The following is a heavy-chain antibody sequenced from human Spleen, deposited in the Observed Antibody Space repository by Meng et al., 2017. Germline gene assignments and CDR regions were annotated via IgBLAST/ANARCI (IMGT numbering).Heavy chain of an antibody. CDR1: GGSISSSSYY. Sequence: SETLSLTCTVSGGSISSSSYYWGWIRQPPGKGLEWIGSIFYTGNTYYNPSLKSRVTISVDTSKNQFSLKLSSVTAADAAVYYCARDNYYDSSGYYYYYYYGMDVWGQGTTVTVSS. CDR3: ARDNYYDSSGYYYYYYYGMDV. J-gene: IGHJ6*02. CDR2: IFYTGNT. D-gene: IGHD3-22*01. V-gene: IGHV4-39*07.